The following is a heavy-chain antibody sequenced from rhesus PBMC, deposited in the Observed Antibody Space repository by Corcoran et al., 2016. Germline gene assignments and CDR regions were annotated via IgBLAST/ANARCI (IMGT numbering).Heavy chain of an antibody. Sequence: QVQLQESGTGLVTPSETLSITCAVSGGSSSSSYWRWIRQAPGKGREWMGRIDSSGSTYYNPSLKSRVTLSVDTSKNQFSLKLSSVTAADTAVYYCARGLQLGIGVAGAFDFWGQGLRVTVSS. CDR3: ARGLQLGIGVAGAFDF. V-gene: IGHV4S11*01. D-gene: IGHD7-45*01. CDR1: GGSSSSSY. J-gene: IGHJ3*01. CDR2: IDSSGST.